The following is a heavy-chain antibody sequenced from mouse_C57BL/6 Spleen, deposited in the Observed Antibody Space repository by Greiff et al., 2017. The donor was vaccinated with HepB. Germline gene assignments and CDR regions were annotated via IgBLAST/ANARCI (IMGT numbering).Heavy chain of an antibody. CDR3: LTGTRYFDY. CDR1: GYTFTDYY. J-gene: IGHJ2*01. D-gene: IGHD4-1*01. V-gene: IGHV1-26*01. CDR2: INPNNGGT. Sequence: VQLQQSGPELVKPGASVKISCKASGYTFTDYYMNWVKQSHGKSLEWIGDINPNNGGTSYNQKFKGKATLTVDKSSSTAYMELRSLTSEDSAVYYCLTGTRYFDYWGQGTTLTVSS.